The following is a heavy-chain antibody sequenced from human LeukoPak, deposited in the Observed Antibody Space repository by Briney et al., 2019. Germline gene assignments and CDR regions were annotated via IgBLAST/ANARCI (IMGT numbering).Heavy chain of an antibody. J-gene: IGHJ4*02. CDR2: ISSSSSTI. CDR3: ARDGPDIAVAGYFDY. CDR1: GFTFSDYA. D-gene: IGHD6-19*01. V-gene: IGHV3-48*01. Sequence: GGSLRLSCAASGFTFSDYAMNWVRQAPGKGLEWVSYISSSSSTIHYEDSVKGRFTISRDNSKNTLYLQMNSLTAEDTAVYYCARDGPDIAVAGYFDYWGQGTLLTVSS.